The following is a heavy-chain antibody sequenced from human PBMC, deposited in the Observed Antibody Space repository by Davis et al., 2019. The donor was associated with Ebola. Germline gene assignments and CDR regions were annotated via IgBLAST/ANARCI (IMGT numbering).Heavy chain of an antibody. D-gene: IGHD5-18*01. J-gene: IGHJ4*02. CDR1: GGSFSGYY. Sequence: MPSETLSLTCAVYGGSFSGYYWSWIRQPPGKGLEWIGEINHSGSTNYNPSLKSRVTISVDTSKNQFSLKLSSVTAADTAVYYCARGTRGYSSWGQGTLVTVSS. CDR3: ARGTRGYSS. V-gene: IGHV4-34*01. CDR2: INHSGST.